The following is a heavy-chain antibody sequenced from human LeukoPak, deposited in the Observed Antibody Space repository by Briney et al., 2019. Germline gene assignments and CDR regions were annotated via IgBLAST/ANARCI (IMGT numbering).Heavy chain of an antibody. D-gene: IGHD2-21*01. J-gene: IGHJ4*02. CDR3: AKDGPVIGYFDY. CDR1: GFTISTYW. Sequence: GGSLRLSCVASGFTISTYWMSWVRQAPGKGLEWVANIRQDAGVKYDVDSVKGRFTISRDNAKNSLYLQMNRLRAEDTAVYYCAKDGPVIGYFDYWGQGTLVTVSS. V-gene: IGHV3-7*03. CDR2: IRQDAGVK.